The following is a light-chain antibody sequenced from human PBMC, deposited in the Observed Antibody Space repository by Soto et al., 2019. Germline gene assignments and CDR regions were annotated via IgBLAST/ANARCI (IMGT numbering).Light chain of an antibody. Sequence: DIEMTQSPPILSVSPGEGATLSCRASQRLSTNLAWYQHIPGQAPRLLIVSSSRRPTDVPARFSGSGSGTDFALTISSLQSEDSAFYCCQQYNNLPPTFGQGTKVEVK. V-gene: IGKV3-15*01. CDR3: QQYNNLPPT. CDR1: QRLSTN. J-gene: IGKJ1*01. CDR2: SSS.